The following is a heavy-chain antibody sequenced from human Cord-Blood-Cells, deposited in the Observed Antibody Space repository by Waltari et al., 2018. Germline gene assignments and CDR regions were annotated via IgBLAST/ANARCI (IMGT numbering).Heavy chain of an antibody. Sequence: GYYMHWVRQVPGQGLEWMGWINPNSGGTNYAQKFQGWVTMTRDTSISTAYMELSRLRSDDTAVYYCARGSIVEWRFDPWGQGTLVTVSS. CDR1: GYY. V-gene: IGHV1-2*04. J-gene: IGHJ5*02. D-gene: IGHD1-26*01. CDR3: ARGSIVEWRFDP. CDR2: INPNSGGT.